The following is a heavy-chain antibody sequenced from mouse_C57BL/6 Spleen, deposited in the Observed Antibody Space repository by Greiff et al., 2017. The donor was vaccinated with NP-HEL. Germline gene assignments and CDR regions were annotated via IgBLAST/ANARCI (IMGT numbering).Heavy chain of an antibody. D-gene: IGHD2-1*01. J-gene: IGHJ1*03. CDR1: GFTFTDYY. Sequence: EVQRVESGGGLVQPGGSLSLSCAASGFTFTDYYMSWVRQPPGKALEWLGFIRNKANGYTTEYSASVKGRFTISRDNSQSILYLQMNALRAEDSATYYCARQGNYVEGWYFDVWGTGTTVTVSS. CDR2: IRNKANGYTT. V-gene: IGHV7-3*01. CDR3: ARQGNYVEGWYFDV.